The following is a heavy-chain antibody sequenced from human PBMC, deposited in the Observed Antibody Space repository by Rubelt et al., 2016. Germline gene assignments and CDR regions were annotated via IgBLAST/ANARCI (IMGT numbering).Heavy chain of an antibody. CDR3: ASSFYDFWSGSDY. V-gene: IGHV4-59*01. Sequence: YGGSTNYNPSLKSRVTISVDTSKNQFSLKLSSVTAADTAVYYCASSFYDFWSGSDYWGQGTLVTVSS. D-gene: IGHD3-3*01. J-gene: IGHJ4*02. CDR2: YGGST.